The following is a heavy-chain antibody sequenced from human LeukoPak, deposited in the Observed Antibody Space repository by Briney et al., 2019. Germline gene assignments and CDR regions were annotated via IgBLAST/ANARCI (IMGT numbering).Heavy chain of an antibody. J-gene: IGHJ4*02. Sequence: PSETLSLTCTVPGDSISSSSYYWGWIRQPPGKGLEWIGSIYYSGSTYYNPSLKSRVSISIDTSKNQFSLNLSSVTAADTAVYYCARRAVGTFDYWGQGTLVTVSS. D-gene: IGHD6-13*01. CDR1: GDSISSSSYY. V-gene: IGHV4-39*01. CDR3: ARRAVGTFDY. CDR2: IYYSGST.